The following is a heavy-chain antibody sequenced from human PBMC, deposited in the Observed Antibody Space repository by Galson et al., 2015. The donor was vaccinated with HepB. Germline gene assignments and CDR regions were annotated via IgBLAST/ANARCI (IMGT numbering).Heavy chain of an antibody. V-gene: IGHV6-1*01. Sequence: CAISGDSVSSKGATWNWIRQSPSRGLEWLGRTYYRSRWYNEYAASVKGRISINPDTSKNLFSLQLNSVTPEETAVYYCSSLSGTEPYWGQGTLVTVSS. J-gene: IGHJ4*02. CDR3: SSLSGTEPY. CDR1: GDSVSSKGAT. D-gene: IGHD1-26*01. CDR2: TYYRSRWYN.